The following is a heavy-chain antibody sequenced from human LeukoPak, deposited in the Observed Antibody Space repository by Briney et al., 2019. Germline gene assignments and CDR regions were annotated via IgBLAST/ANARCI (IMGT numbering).Heavy chain of an antibody. CDR3: ARDRGIAAAGRSNYFDY. CDR1: GFTFSSYS. V-gene: IGHV3-21*01. CDR2: ISSSSSYI. J-gene: IGHJ4*02. Sequence: PGGSLRLSCAASGFTFSSYSMNWVRQAPGEGLEWVSSISSSSSYIYYADSVKGRFTISRDNAKNSLYLQMNSLRAEDTAVYYCARDRGIAAAGRSNYFDYWGQGTLVTVSS. D-gene: IGHD6-13*01.